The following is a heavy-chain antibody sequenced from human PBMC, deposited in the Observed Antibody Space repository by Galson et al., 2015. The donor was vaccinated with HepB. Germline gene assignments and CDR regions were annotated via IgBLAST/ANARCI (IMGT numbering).Heavy chain of an antibody. J-gene: IGHJ4*02. Sequence: SLRLSCAASGFTFRKSWMSWVRQAPGKGLEWVGNIKEDGSETYFVDSVKGRFTMSRDNARSSLYLQMNSLRVEDTAVFYCARAPSNSWHTFDYWGQGAQVIVSS. D-gene: IGHD6-13*01. CDR2: IKEDGSET. CDR3: ARAPSNSWHTFDY. V-gene: IGHV3-7*01. CDR1: GFTFRKSW.